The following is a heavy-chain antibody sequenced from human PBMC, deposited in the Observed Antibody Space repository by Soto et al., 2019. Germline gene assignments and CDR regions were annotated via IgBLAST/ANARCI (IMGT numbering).Heavy chain of an antibody. Sequence: GGSLRLSCAASGFAFGYNWMSWVRQAPGKGLEWLATIKLDASEKKYVDSVKGRFTVSRDNAKNSLYLQMDSLRAEDTAIYYCARYSGYGSRASVNHYLDYWGHGTQVTVSS. V-gene: IGHV3-7*01. CDR3: ARYSGYGSRASVNHYLDY. CDR2: IKLDASEK. CDR1: GFAFGYNW. D-gene: IGHD3-10*01. J-gene: IGHJ4*01.